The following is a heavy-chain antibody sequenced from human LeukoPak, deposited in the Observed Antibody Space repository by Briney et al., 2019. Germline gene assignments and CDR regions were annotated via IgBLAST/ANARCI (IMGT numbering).Heavy chain of an antibody. CDR1: GGSISSYY. V-gene: IGHV4-34*01. Sequence: SETLSLTCTVSGGSISSYYWSWIRQPPGKGLEWIGEINHSGSTNYNPSLKSRVTISVDTSKNQFSLKLSSVTAADTAVYYCARGVYYDSSGLKTEFDYWGQGTLVTVSS. CDR3: ARGVYYDSSGLKTEFDY. J-gene: IGHJ4*02. D-gene: IGHD3-22*01. CDR2: INHSGST.